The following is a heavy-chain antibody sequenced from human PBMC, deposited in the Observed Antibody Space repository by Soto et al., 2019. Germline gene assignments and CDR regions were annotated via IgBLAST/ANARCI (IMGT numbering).Heavy chain of an antibody. CDR3: ARVALMGIAAYNWFDP. Sequence: ASVKVSCKASGYTFTSYGISWVRQAPGQGLEWMGWISAYNGNTNYAQKLQGRVTMTTDTSTSTAYMELRSLRSDDTAVYYCARVALMGIAAYNWFDPWGQGTLVTVYS. J-gene: IGHJ5*02. CDR1: GYTFTSYG. V-gene: IGHV1-18*01. CDR2: ISAYNGNT. D-gene: IGHD6-13*01.